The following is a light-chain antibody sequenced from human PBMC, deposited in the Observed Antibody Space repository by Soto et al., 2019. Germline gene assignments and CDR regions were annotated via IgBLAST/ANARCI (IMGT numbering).Light chain of an antibody. Sequence: EIVLTQSPATLSLSPGERATLSCRASQSVSSYLAWYQQKPGQAPRLLIYDASNRATGIPARFSGSGSGTYFTLTSSSLEPEDFAVYYCQQRSNWLYTFGQGTKLEIK. CDR2: DAS. J-gene: IGKJ2*01. V-gene: IGKV3-11*01. CDR3: QQRSNWLYT. CDR1: QSVSSY.